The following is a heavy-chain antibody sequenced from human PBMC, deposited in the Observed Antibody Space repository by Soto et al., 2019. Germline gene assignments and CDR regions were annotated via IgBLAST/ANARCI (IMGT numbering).Heavy chain of an antibody. V-gene: IGHV5-51*01. CDR3: ARPRSGSYRLDYYGMDV. CDR1: GYSFSSYW. D-gene: IGHD3-10*01. J-gene: IGHJ6*02. Sequence: GESLKISCKGSGYSFSSYWIAWVRQMPGKGLEWMGIIYPGDSDARYSPSFQGRATMSADKSVSTAYLQWSSLKASDTAMYYCARPRSGSYRLDYYGMDVWGQGTTVTVSS. CDR2: IYPGDSDA.